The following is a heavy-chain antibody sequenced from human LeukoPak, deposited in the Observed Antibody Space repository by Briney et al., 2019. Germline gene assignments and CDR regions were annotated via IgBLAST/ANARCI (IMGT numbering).Heavy chain of an antibody. J-gene: IGHJ4*02. V-gene: IGHV3-20*04. CDR1: GFTFDDYG. CDR3: ARCTTGRTFGSLREIKRSREIDY. D-gene: IGHD1-1*01. CDR2: INWNGGNT. Sequence: GGSLRLSCAASGFTFDDYGMSWVRQAPGKGLEWVSVINWNGGNTRYADSVKGRFTISRDNAKNSLYLQMNSLRVEDTAVYYCARCTTGRTFGSLREIKRSREIDYWGQGTLVTVSS.